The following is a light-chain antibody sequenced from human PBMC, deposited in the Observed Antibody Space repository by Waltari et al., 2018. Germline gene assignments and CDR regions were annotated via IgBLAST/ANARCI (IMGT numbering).Light chain of an antibody. J-gene: IGKJ4*02. CDR1: QSITTD. V-gene: IGKV3-15*01. CDR2: GAS. Sequence: EIVMTQSPATLSVSPGQRATLSCRASQSITTDLAWYQQKPGQAPRLLIYGASTRDTGVPDRLTGRGSGTQFTLTISSLQSEDVAVYFCQQYKEWPPVTFGGGTRVEIK. CDR3: QQYKEWPPVT.